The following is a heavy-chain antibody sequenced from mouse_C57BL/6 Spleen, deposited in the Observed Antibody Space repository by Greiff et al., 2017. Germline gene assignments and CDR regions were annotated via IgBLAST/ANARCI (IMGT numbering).Heavy chain of an antibody. Sequence: EVQLQQSGPGLVKPSQSLSLTCSVTGYSITSGYYWNWIRQFPGNKLEWMGYISYDGSNNYNPSPKNRISITHDTSKNQFFLKLNSVTTEDTATDYCARETGEGGFDYWGQGTTLTVSS. CDR2: ISYDGSN. CDR3: ARETGEGGFDY. J-gene: IGHJ2*01. V-gene: IGHV3-6*01. D-gene: IGHD4-1*01. CDR1: GYSITSGYY.